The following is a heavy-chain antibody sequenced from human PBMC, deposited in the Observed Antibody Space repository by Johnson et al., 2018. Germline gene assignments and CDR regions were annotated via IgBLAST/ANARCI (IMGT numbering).Heavy chain of an antibody. J-gene: IGHJ3*02. CDR2: ISSSSSTI. D-gene: IGHD2-21*01. V-gene: IGHV3-48*02. CDR1: GFTFSSYT. Sequence: EVQLVESGGGLVEHGGSLRLCCAASGFTFSSYTMNWVRQAPGKGLEWVSSISSSSSTISYADSVKGRFTIPRDNAKNALYLQMNSLRDEDTAVYYSAGVGEHHSILWWEGAFDIWGQGIMVTVSS. CDR3: AGVGEHHSILWWEGAFDI.